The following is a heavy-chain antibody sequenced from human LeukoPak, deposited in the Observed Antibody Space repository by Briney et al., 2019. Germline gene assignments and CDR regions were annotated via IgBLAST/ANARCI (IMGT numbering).Heavy chain of an antibody. D-gene: IGHD3-9*01. J-gene: IGHJ4*02. CDR1: GFTFSSYS. CDR3: ASHYDILTGPDY. V-gene: IGHV3-21*01. CDR2: ISSSSSYI. Sequence: GRSLRLSCAASGFTFSSYSMNWVRQAPGKGLEWVSSISSSSSYIYYADSVKGRFTISRDNAKNSLYLQMNSLRAEDTAVYYCASHYDILTGPDYWGQGTLVTVSS.